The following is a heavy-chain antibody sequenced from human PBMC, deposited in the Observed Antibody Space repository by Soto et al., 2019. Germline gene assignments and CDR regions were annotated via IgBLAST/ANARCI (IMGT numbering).Heavy chain of an antibody. CDR1: GDTFKNCV. CDR3: AAELGIGKLHVV. J-gene: IGHJ6*02. V-gene: IGHV1-69*01. Sequence: QVQLVQAGVEVRRPWSAVTVSCKASGDTFKNCVISWVRQAPGQGLEWMGGVIPLFGTTDFAQMFQGRLTIPKDDTTTTAYMELSRLSSEDTVTYFRAAELGIGKLHVVSGQGTTAIVSS. D-gene: IGHD7-27*01. CDR2: VIPLFGTT.